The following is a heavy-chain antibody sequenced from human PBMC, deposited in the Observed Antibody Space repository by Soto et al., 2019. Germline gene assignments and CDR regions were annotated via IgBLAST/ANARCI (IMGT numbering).Heavy chain of an antibody. J-gene: IGHJ6*03. CDR1: GGSFSGYY. D-gene: IGHD3-10*01. Sequence: SETLSLTCAVYGGSFSGYYWSWIRQPPGKGLEWIGEINHSGSTNYNPSLKSRVTISVDTSKNQFSLKLSSVTAADTAVYYCARGRVRGQTPSINMDVWGKGTTVTVSS. CDR3: ARGRVRGQTPSINMDV. V-gene: IGHV4-34*01. CDR2: INHSGST.